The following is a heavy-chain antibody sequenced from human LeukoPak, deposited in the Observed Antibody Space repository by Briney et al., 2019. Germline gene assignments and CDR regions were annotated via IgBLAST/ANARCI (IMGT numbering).Heavy chain of an antibody. CDR3: ARDDSSGYYYWRESRFDY. Sequence: ASVKVSCKASGYTFTSYDINWVRQATGQGLEWMGWMNPNSGNTGYAQKFQGRVTMTRNTSISTAYMELSSLRSEDTAVYYCARDDSSGYYYWRESRFDYWGQGTLVTVSS. CDR1: GYTFTSYD. CDR2: MNPNSGNT. V-gene: IGHV1-8*01. J-gene: IGHJ4*02. D-gene: IGHD3-22*01.